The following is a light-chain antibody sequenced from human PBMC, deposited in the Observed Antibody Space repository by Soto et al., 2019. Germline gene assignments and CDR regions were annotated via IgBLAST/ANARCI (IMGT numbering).Light chain of an antibody. CDR1: QSVRSSS. Sequence: EIVLTQSPGTLSLSPGESATLSCRAGQSVRSSSLAWYQQKPGQAPRLLMHGASSRATGVPDRFSGSGSRTDFTLTISRLEPEDFAVYYCQQNGASPLYTFGQGTRLEMK. V-gene: IGKV3-20*01. CDR3: QQNGASPLYT. CDR2: GAS. J-gene: IGKJ2*01.